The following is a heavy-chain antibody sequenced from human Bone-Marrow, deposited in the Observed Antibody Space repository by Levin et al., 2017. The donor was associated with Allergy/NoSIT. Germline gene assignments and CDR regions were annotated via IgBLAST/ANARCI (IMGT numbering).Heavy chain of an antibody. CDR2: INHSGST. V-gene: IGHV4-34*01. CDR1: GGSFSGYY. CDR3: ARGRGDSSGWYGGDIDY. Sequence: PSETLSLTCAVYGGSFSGYYWSWIRQSPGKGLEWIGEINHSGSTNYNPSLKSRVTISVDTSKNQFSLKLSSVTAADTAVYYCARGRGDSSGWYGGDIDYWGQGTLVTVSS. J-gene: IGHJ4*02. D-gene: IGHD6-19*01.